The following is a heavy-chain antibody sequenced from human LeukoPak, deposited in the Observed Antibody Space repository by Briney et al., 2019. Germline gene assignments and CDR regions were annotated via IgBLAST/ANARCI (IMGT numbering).Heavy chain of an antibody. J-gene: IGHJ4*02. CDR3: ARGGGSRAVAGTGIGY. V-gene: IGHV3-74*01. Sequence: GGSLRLSCAASGITFGNNWMHWVRQGPGKGLVWISRISSDGGGAIYADSVKGRFTVSRDNAKSTLYLQMNSLRAEDTAVYYCARGGGSRAVAGTGIGYWGQGTLVPVSS. CDR2: ISSDGGGA. D-gene: IGHD6-19*01. CDR1: GITFGNNW.